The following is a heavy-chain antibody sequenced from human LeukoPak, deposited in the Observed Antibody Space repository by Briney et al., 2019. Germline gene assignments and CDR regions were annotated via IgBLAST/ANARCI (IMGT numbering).Heavy chain of an antibody. CDR3: ARLLAYCGGDCYDDDY. D-gene: IGHD2-21*02. J-gene: IGHJ4*02. CDR2: IYTSGST. Sequence: PSGTLSLTCTVSGGSISSRNWWSWVRQPPGKGLEWIGRIYTSGSTNYNPSLKSRVTISVDTSKNQFSLKLSSVTAADTAVYYCARLLAYCGGDCYDDDYWGQGTLVTVSS. V-gene: IGHV4-4*02. CDR1: GGSISSRNW.